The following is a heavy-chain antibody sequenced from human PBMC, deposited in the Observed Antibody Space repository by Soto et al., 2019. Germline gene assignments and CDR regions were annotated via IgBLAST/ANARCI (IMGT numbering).Heavy chain of an antibody. D-gene: IGHD1-26*01. Sequence: EVQLLESGGGLVQPRESLRLSCAASGFTFSYYWMHWVRQAPGMGLVWVSRIHSDGSSTTYADSVKGRFTISRDNARNKLYLQMNSLRAEDTAVYYCARGDRGAFDLWGQGTVLTVSS. V-gene: IGHV3-74*01. CDR3: ARGDRGAFDL. J-gene: IGHJ3*01. CDR2: IHSDGSST. CDR1: GFTFSYYW.